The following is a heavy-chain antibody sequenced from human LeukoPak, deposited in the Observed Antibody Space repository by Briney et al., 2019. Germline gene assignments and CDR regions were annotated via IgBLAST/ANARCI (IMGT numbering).Heavy chain of an antibody. Sequence: GGSLRLSCAASGFTFSSYSMNWVRQAPGKGLEWVSYISSSSSTIYYADSVKGRFAISRDNAKNSLYLQMNSLRAEDTALYYCARDFTEYSSYWHFDLWGRGTLVTVSS. V-gene: IGHV3-48*04. D-gene: IGHD6-6*01. CDR1: GFTFSSYS. CDR3: ARDFTEYSSYWHFDL. J-gene: IGHJ2*01. CDR2: ISSSSSTI.